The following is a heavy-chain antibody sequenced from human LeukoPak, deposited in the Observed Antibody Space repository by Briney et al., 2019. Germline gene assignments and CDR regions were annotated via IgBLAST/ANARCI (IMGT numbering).Heavy chain of an antibody. CDR2: IYYSGST. D-gene: IGHD1-7*01. V-gene: IGHV4-39*01. CDR3: ARQARSGTRAD. Sequence: SETLSLTCTVSGASISSSGSYWGWIRQPPGKGLEWIGSIYYSGSTFYNPSLKSRVTISVDTSKNQLSLKMSSVTAADTAVYYCARQARSGTRADWGQGTLVTVSS. CDR1: GASISSSGSY. J-gene: IGHJ4*02.